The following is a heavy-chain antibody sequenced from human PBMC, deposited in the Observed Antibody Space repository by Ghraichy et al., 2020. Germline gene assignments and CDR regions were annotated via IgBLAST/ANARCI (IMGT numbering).Heavy chain of an antibody. CDR2: IYYSGST. CDR3: ARDSTVVTGEPWGFDY. CDR1: GGSVSSGSYY. J-gene: IGHJ4*01. D-gene: IGHD4-23*01. V-gene: IGHV4-61*01. Sequence: SETLSLTCTVSGGSVSSGSYYWSWIRQPPGKGLEWIGYIYYSGSTNYNPSLKSRVTISVDTSKNQFSLKLSSVTAADTAVYYCARDSTVVTGEPWGFDYWGHGTLVTGSS.